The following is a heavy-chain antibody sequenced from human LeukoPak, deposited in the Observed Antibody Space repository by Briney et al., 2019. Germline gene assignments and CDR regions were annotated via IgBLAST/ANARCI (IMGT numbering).Heavy chain of an antibody. CDR2: IYHSGST. D-gene: IGHD3-10*01. J-gene: IGHJ5*02. V-gene: IGHV4-38-2*02. CDR1: GNSISSNYY. Sequence: PSETLSLTCTVSGNSISSNYYWGWIRQPPGKVLELIGSIYHSGSTYYNPSLKSLVTISVDTSKNQFSLKLSSVTAADTAIYYCARGGYYGSGNDFRFDPWGQGTLVTVSS. CDR3: ARGGYYGSGNDFRFDP.